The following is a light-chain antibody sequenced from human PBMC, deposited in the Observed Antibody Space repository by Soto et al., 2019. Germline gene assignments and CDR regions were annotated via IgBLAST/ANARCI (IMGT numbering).Light chain of an antibody. J-gene: IGKJ4*01. V-gene: IGKV1-5*03. CDR2: KAS. Sequence: IQMTQSPSSLSASVGDRVTITCRSSQDIRDDLSWYQQRPGRAPKLLIYKASTLESGVPSNFSGSGSGTEFTLTISSLQPDDFATYYCQQYNSYSPLTFGGGTKVDIK. CDR1: QDIRDD. CDR3: QQYNSYSPLT.